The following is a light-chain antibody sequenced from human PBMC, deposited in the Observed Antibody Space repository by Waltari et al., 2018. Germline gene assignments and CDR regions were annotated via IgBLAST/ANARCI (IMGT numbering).Light chain of an antibody. J-gene: IGKJ5*01. CDR1: QDISNY. CDR2: DAS. CDR3: QQYDNLPIT. Sequence: DIQMTQSPSSLSASVGDRVTITCQASQDISNYLNWDQQKPGKAPKLLIYDASNLETGVPSRFSGSRSGTDFTFTISSLQPEDIATYYCQQYDNLPITFGQGTRLEIK. V-gene: IGKV1-33*01.